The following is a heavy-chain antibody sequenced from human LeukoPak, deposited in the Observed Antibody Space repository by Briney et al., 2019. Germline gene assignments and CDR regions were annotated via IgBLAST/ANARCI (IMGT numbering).Heavy chain of an antibody. CDR1: GFTFSSYA. V-gene: IGHV3-30-3*01. CDR3: ASPPEWEPTYFDY. Sequence: PGGSLRLSCAASGFTFSSYAMHWVRQAPGKGLEWVAVISYDGSNKYYADSVKGRFTISRDNSKNTLYLQMNSLRAEDTAVYYCASPPEWEPTYFDYWGQGTLVTVSS. D-gene: IGHD1-26*01. J-gene: IGHJ4*02. CDR2: ISYDGSNK.